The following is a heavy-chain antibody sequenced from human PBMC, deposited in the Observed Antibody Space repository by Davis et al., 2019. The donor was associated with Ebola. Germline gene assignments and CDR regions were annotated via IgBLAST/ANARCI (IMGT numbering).Heavy chain of an antibody. CDR3: TTQGNIVATGHDY. Sequence: PGGSLRLSCAASGFTFRGSSMHWVRQASGTGLEWVGHIRSNGNSYETAYGASVKGRFTISRDDSKNTAYLQMNSLKTEDTAVYYCTTQGNIVATGHDYWGQGTLVTVSS. V-gene: IGHV3-73*01. CDR2: IRSNGNSYET. J-gene: IGHJ4*02. CDR1: GFTFRGSS. D-gene: IGHD5-12*01.